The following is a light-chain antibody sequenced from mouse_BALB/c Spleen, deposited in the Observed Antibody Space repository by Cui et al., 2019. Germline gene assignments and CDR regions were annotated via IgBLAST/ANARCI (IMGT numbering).Light chain of an antibody. J-gene: IGKJ1*01. CDR2: STA. Sequence: QIVHTQSQAIMSASLVERVGVTCTASSRVSASYLTWYKQTPGSSPKLWIYSTAKLASGVPARFSGSGSGTSYSLTISSMEAEDAATYYCHQYHRSPRTFGGGTKLEIK. CDR3: HQYHRSPRT. V-gene: IGKV4-74*01. CDR1: SRVSASY.